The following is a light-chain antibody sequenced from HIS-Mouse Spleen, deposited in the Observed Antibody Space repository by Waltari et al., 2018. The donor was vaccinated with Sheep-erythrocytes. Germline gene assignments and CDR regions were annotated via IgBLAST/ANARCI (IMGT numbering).Light chain of an antibody. J-gene: IGLJ1*01. CDR3: CSYAGSYNHV. CDR1: SRDVGGYDY. CDR2: DVS. Sequence: QSALTQPRSVSGSPGQSVTISCTGPSRDVGGYDYFSWYQQHPGKAPKLMIYDVSKRPSGVPDRFSGSKSGNTASLTISGLQAEDEADYYCCSYAGSYNHVFATGTKVTVL. V-gene: IGLV2-11*01.